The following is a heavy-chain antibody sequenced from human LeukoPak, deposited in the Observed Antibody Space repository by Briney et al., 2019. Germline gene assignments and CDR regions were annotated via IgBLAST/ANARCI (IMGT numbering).Heavy chain of an antibody. V-gene: IGHV4-61*01. D-gene: IGHD3-10*01. CDR3: ARCGTGSYYNPSLGLDH. Sequence: PSETLSLTCTVSGGSVSSITHYWTWIRQPPGKGLEWIGHIYYRGTTKYSPSLKSRVTMSVDTSKNQFSLKLTSVTAADTAVYYCARCGTGSYYNPSLGLDHWGQGNLVTVSS. CDR2: IYYRGTT. CDR1: GGSVSSITHY. J-gene: IGHJ4*02.